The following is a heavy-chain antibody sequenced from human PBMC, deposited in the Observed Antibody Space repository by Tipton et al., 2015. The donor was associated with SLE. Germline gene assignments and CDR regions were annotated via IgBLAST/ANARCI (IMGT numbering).Heavy chain of an antibody. CDR1: GGPFSGYY. CDR2: INHSGST. V-gene: IGHV4-34*01. CDR3: ALVPRWHYYFDY. D-gene: IGHD4-23*01. Sequence: TLSLTCAVYGGPFSGYYWSWIRQPPGKGLQYIGEINHSGSTNYNPSLKSRVTISVDTSKNQFSLKLSSVTAADTAVYYCALVPRWHYYFDYWGQGTLVTVSS. J-gene: IGHJ4*02.